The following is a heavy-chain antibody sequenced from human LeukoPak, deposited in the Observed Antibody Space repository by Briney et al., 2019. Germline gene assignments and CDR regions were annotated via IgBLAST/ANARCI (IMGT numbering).Heavy chain of an antibody. CDR3: ARVVDGGYSSGWYEDY. CDR1: GYTFTSYG. Sequence: ASVNVSCKASGYTFTSYGISWVRQAPGQGLEWMGWISAYNGNTNYAQKLQGRVTMTTDTSTSTAYMELRSLRSDDTAVYYCARVVDGGYSSGWYEDYWGQGTLVTVSS. J-gene: IGHJ4*02. D-gene: IGHD6-19*01. CDR2: ISAYNGNT. V-gene: IGHV1-18*01.